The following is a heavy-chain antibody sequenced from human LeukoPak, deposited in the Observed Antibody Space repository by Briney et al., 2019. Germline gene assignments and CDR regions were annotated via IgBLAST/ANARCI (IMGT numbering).Heavy chain of an antibody. CDR2: ISSSCSTI. V-gene: IGHV3-48*03. D-gene: IGHD3-22*01. Sequence: GGSLRLSCAASGFTFSSYEMNWVRQAPGRGLEWVSYISSSCSTIYYADSVKGRFTISRDNAKNSLYLQMNSLRAEDTAVYYCARDLTTYYYDSSGNFDYWGQGTLVTVSS. J-gene: IGHJ4*02. CDR1: GFTFSSYE. CDR3: ARDLTTYYYDSSGNFDY.